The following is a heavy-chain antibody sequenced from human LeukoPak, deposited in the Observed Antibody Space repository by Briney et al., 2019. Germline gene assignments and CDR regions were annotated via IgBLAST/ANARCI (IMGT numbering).Heavy chain of an antibody. V-gene: IGHV3-23*01. Sequence: GGSLRLFCAASGFTFSNFAMSWVRQAPGKGLEWVSSISGSGGSTYYADSVKGRFTISRDNSKNTLYLHMNSLRAEDTAVYYCHCSGGNCYTPWGQGTLVTVSS. CDR1: GFTFSNFA. D-gene: IGHD2-15*01. CDR2: ISGSGGST. J-gene: IGHJ5*02. CDR3: HCSGGNCYTP.